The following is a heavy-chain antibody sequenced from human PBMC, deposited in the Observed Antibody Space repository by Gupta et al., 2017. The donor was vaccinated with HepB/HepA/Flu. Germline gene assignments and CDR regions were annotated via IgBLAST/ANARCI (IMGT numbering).Heavy chain of an antibody. CDR3: AKVAYNGPHYYYAMDV. CDR1: GFTFSCYA. Sequence: VQLLESGGGLVQPGGSLRLSCAASGFTFSCYAMGWVRQAQGKGLEWVSVISTSGGSTYYADSVKGRFTISRDNSKNTLYLQMNNLRPEDTAVYYCAKVAYNGPHYYYAMDVWGQGTTVTLSS. J-gene: IGHJ6*02. V-gene: IGHV3-23*01. CDR2: ISTSGGST. D-gene: IGHD1-14*01.